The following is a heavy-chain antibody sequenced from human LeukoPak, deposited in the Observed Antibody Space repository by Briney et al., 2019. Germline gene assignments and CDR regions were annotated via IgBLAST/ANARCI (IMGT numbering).Heavy chain of an antibody. CDR1: GFTFSSYS. J-gene: IGHJ4*02. Sequence: QAGGSLRLSCAASGFTFSSYSMNWVRQAPGKGLEWVSAIRGSGGSTYYADSVKGRFTISRDNSKNTLYLQMNSLRAEDTAVYYCAKTPLRDEWFGELLYPDYWGQGTLVTVSS. CDR3: AKTPLRDEWFGELLYPDY. D-gene: IGHD3-10*01. V-gene: IGHV3-23*01. CDR2: IRGSGGST.